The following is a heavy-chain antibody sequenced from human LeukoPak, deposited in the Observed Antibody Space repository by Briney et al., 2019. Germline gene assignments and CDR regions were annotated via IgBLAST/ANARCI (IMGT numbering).Heavy chain of an antibody. D-gene: IGHD3-22*01. Sequence: PSETLSLTCTVSGGSISSYYWSWIRQPPGKGLEWIGSIYYTGSTYYNPSLKSRVTISVDTSKNQFSLRLSSVTAADTAVYYCARHYYDSSGYYPLTFDYWGQGTLVTVSS. J-gene: IGHJ4*02. CDR1: GGSISSYY. CDR3: ARHYYDSSGYYPLTFDY. CDR2: IYYTGST. V-gene: IGHV4-59*04.